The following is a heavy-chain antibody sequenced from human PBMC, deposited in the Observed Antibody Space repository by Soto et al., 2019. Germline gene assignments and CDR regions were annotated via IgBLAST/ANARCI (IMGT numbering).Heavy chain of an antibody. CDR3: AKDAFRYFDWTCDY. V-gene: IGHV3-30*18. J-gene: IGHJ4*02. CDR1: GFTFSGYG. Sequence: PGGSLRLSCTAFGFTFSGYGIHWVRQAPGKGLEWVAVISYDGSNTYYADSVKGRFTISRDNSKNTLYLEMSSLRAEDTAVYYCAKDAFRYFDWTCDYWGQGTLVTVSS. CDR2: ISYDGSNT. D-gene: IGHD3-9*01.